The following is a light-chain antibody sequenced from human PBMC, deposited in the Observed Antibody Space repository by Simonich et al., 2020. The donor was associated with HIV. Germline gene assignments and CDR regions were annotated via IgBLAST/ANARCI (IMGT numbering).Light chain of an antibody. J-gene: IGKJ2*01. Sequence: AIQLTQSPSSLSASVGDRVTIACRASQGISSALAWYQQKPGKAPKLLIYDASSLESGVPSRFSGSGSGTDFTLTISSLQPEDFATYYCQESYGPPYTFGQGTKLEIK. V-gene: IGKV1-13*02. CDR3: QESYGPPYT. CDR1: QGISSA. CDR2: DAS.